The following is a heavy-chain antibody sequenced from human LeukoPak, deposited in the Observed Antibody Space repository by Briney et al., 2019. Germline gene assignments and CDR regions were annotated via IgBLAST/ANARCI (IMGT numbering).Heavy chain of an antibody. CDR2: ISWNGGRT. D-gene: IGHD4-17*01. CDR1: GFTFSSYE. CDR3: ARAMTTMTTGDGFDF. Sequence: GGSLRLSCAASGFTFSSYEMNWVRQAPDKGLEWVSGISWNGGRTHYADSVKGRFTISRDNAKRLLYLQMNSLRGEDTALYYCARAMTTMTTGDGFDFWGQGTVVSVSS. J-gene: IGHJ3*01. V-gene: IGHV3-20*04.